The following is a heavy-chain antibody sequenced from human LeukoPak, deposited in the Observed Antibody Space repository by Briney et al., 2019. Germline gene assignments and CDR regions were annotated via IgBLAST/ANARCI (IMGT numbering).Heavy chain of an antibody. CDR1: GFTFSSYD. V-gene: IGHV3-13*01. Sequence: GGSLRLTCAASGFTFSSYDMHWVRQATGKGLEWVSAIGTAGDTYYPGSVKGRFTISRDNSKNTLYLQMNSLRAEDTAVYYCARDNFRVQLWAPTLYWGQGTLVTVSS. CDR2: IGTAGDT. J-gene: IGHJ4*02. CDR3: ARDNFRVQLWAPTLY. D-gene: IGHD5-18*01.